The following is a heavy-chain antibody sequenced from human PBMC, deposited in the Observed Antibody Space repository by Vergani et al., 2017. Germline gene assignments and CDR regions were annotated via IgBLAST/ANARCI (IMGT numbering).Heavy chain of an antibody. CDR1: GYTFTCYY. D-gene: IGHD4-17*01. V-gene: IGHV1-2*02. CDR2: INPNSGGP. CDR3: AREGAWGYGDMNWFDP. J-gene: IGHJ5*02. Sequence: QVQLVQSGAEVKKPGASVKVSCKASGYTFTCYYMHWVRQAPGQGLEWMGWINPNSGGPNYAQKFQGRVTMTRYTSISTAYMELSRLRSDDTAVYYCAREGAWGYGDMNWFDPWGQGTLVTVSS.